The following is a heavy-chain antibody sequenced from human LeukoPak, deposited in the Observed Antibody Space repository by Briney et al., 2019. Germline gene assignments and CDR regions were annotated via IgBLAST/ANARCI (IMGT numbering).Heavy chain of an antibody. V-gene: IGHV3-33*01. CDR1: GFTFRSYG. Sequence: GGSLRLSCAASGFTFRSYGMHWVRQAPGKGLEWVAVIWYDGSNKYYADSVKGRFTISRDNSKNTLYLQMNSLRAEDTAVYYCARWQLTSGMDVWGQGTTVTVSS. D-gene: IGHD6-13*01. J-gene: IGHJ6*02. CDR3: ARWQLTSGMDV. CDR2: IWYDGSNK.